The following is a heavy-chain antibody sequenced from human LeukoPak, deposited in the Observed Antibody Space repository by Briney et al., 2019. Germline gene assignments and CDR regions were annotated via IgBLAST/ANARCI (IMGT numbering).Heavy chain of an antibody. CDR3: ARGDYDILTGSPPDY. Sequence: ASVKVSCKASGYTFTGYYMHWVRQAPGQGLEWMGWINPNSGGTNYAQKFQGRVTMTRDTSISTAYMELSRLRSDDTAVYYCARGDYDILTGSPPDYWGQGTLVTVSS. D-gene: IGHD3-9*01. CDR1: GYTFTGYY. V-gene: IGHV1-2*02. CDR2: INPNSGGT. J-gene: IGHJ4*02.